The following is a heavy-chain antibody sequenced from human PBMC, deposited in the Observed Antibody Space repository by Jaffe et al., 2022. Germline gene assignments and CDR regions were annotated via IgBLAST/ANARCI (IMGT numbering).Heavy chain of an antibody. V-gene: IGHV1-69*01. J-gene: IGHJ6*03. Sequence: QVQLVQSGAEVKKPGSSVKVSCKASGGTFSSYAISWVRQAPGQGLEWMGGIIPIFGTANYAQKFQGRVTITADESTSTAYMELSSLRSEDTAVYYCASKYSGYDSRWGDYYYYYMDVWGKGTTVTVSS. CDR2: IIPIFGTA. CDR1: GGTFSSYA. D-gene: IGHD5-12*01. CDR3: ASKYSGYDSRWGDYYYYYMDV.